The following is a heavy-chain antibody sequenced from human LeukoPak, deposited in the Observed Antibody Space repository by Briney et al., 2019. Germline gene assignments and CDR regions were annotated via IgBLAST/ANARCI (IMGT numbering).Heavy chain of an antibody. J-gene: IGHJ4*02. D-gene: IGHD4-17*01. Sequence: SETLSLTCAVYGVSFSGYYWRWIRQPPGKGREWIGEINHSGSTNYNPSLKSRVTRSVDTSKNQFSLKLSSVTAADTAVYSCARGLYGDYDPDFAYWGQGTLVTVSS. CDR3: ARGLYGDYDPDFAY. CDR2: INHSGST. V-gene: IGHV4-34*01. CDR1: GVSFSGYY.